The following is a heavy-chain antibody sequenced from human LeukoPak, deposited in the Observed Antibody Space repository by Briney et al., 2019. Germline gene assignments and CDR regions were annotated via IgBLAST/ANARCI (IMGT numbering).Heavy chain of an antibody. V-gene: IGHV3-21*01. CDR3: ARKPFYGSGIGH. D-gene: IGHD3-10*01. J-gene: IGHJ4*02. CDR1: GFTFSSYT. Sequence: PGGSLRLSCAASGFTFSSYTMNWVRQAPGKGLEWVSSISSSSSYIYYADSVKGRFTISRDNAKNSLYLQMNSLRAEDTAVYYCARKPFYGSGIGHWGQGTLVTVSS. CDR2: ISSSSSYI.